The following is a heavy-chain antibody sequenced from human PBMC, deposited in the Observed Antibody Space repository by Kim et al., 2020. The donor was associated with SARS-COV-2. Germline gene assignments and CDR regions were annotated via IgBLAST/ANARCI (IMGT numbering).Heavy chain of an antibody. D-gene: IGHD1-26*01. CDR1: GGSVSSGSYY. CDR2: IYYSGST. Sequence: SETLSLTCTVSGGSVSSGSYYWSWIRQPPGKGLEWIGYIYYSGSTNYNPSLKSRVTISVDTSKNQFSLKLSSVTAADTAVYYCARITSGSYYGGYYYGMDVWGQGTTVTVSS. J-gene: IGHJ6*02. V-gene: IGHV4-61*01. CDR3: ARITSGSYYGGYYYGMDV.